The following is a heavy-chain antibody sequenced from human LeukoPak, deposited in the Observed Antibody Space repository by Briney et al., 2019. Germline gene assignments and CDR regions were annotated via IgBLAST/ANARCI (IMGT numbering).Heavy chain of an antibody. J-gene: IGHJ4*02. Sequence: SETLSLACTVSGGSISSSDTYYGGWIRQAPGKGLEWIGSIHYAGSAYHNPPLKSRVTIALDPSKNQLSLKLSSVTAADTAVYYCATHVAGFYSNFNSWGRGTLVTVSS. CDR3: ATHVAGFYSNFNS. V-gene: IGHV4-39*01. D-gene: IGHD4-11*01. CDR2: IHYAGSA. CDR1: GGSISSSDTYY.